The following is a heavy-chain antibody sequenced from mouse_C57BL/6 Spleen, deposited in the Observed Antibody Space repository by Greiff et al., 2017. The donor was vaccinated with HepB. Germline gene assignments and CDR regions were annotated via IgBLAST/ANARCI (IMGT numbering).Heavy chain of an antibody. CDR1: GYSITSGYY. J-gene: IGHJ4*01. CDR3: AREGTTVVEEGDYAMDY. D-gene: IGHD1-1*01. V-gene: IGHV3-6*01. Sequence: EVQLQESGPGLVKPSQSLSLTCSVTGYSITSGYYWNWIRQFPGNKLEWMGYISYDGSNNYNPSLKNRISITRDTSKNQFFLKLNSVTTEDTATYYCAREGTTVVEEGDYAMDYWGQGTSVTVSS. CDR2: ISYDGSN.